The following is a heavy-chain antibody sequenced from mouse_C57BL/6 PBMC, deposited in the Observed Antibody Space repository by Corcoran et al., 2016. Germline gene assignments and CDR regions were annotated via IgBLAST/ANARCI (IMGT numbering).Heavy chain of an antibody. Sequence: VQLQESGPGLVKPSEPLSLTCAVSGYSISSGYYWGWIRQPPGKGLEWIGRIYHSGSTYYNPSLKSRFTISVDTTKNHVSLKLSAVTAADTAVYYWARYCSGGSCYPEYNWFDPWGQGTLVTVSS. V-gene: IGHV3-1*01. CDR1: GYSISSGYY. J-gene: IGHJ4*01. CDR2: IYHSGST. D-gene: IGHD1-1*02. CDR3: ARYCSGGSCYPEYNWFDP.